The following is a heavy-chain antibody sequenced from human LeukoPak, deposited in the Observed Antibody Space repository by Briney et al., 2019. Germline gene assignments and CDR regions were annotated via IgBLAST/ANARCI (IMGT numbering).Heavy chain of an antibody. D-gene: IGHD1-26*01. CDR3: ARDPSLVGVTSFDYYYYYGMDV. CDR2: INPNSGGT. CDR1: GYTFTGYY. Sequence: ASVKVSCKASGYTFTGYYMHWVRQAPGQGLEWMGRINPNSGGTNYAQKFQGRVTMTRDTSISTAYMELSRLRSDDTAVYYCARDPSLVGVTSFDYYYYYGMDVWGQGTTVTVSS. V-gene: IGHV1-2*06. J-gene: IGHJ6*02.